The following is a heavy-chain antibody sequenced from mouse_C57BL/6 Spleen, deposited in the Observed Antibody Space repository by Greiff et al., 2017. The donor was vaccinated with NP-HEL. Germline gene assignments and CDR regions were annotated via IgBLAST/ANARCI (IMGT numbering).Heavy chain of an antibody. J-gene: IGHJ2*01. Sequence: VQLQQPGAELVKPGASVKLSCKASGYTFTSYWMQWVKQRPGQGLEWIGEIDPSDSYTNYNQKFKGKATLTVDTSSSTAYMQLSSLTSEDSAVYYCAREPRRGDYFDYWGQGTTLTVSS. CDR2: IDPSDSYT. CDR3: AREPRRGDYFDY. V-gene: IGHV1-50*01. CDR1: GYTFTSYW.